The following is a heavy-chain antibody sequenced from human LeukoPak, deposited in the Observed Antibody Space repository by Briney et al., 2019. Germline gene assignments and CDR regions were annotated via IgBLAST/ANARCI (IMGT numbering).Heavy chain of an antibody. Sequence: PSETLSLTCTVSGGSISSGGYYWNWIRQHPGKGLEWIGYIYYSGSTHYNPSLKSRVTISADTSKNQFSLKLSSVTAADTAVYYCARSGGYSYGVFGNWGQGTLVTVSS. CDR2: IYYSGST. V-gene: IGHV4-31*03. CDR1: GGSISSGGYY. D-gene: IGHD5-18*01. J-gene: IGHJ4*02. CDR3: ARSGGYSYGVFGN.